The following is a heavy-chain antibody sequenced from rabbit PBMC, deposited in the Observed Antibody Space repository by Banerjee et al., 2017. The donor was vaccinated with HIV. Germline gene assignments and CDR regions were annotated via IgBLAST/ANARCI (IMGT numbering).Heavy chain of an antibody. D-gene: IGHD1-1*01. V-gene: IGHV1S45*01. Sequence: QEQLEESGGDLVKPEGSLTLTCTASGFSFSNKYVMCWVRQAPGKGLEWIACINTISGDTVYASWAKGRFTISKTSSTTVTLQMTSLTAADTATYFCARDVSSSGAYEFSLWGPGTLVTVS. CDR3: ARDVSSSGAYEFSL. J-gene: IGHJ4*01. CDR2: INTISGDT. CDR1: GFSFSNKYV.